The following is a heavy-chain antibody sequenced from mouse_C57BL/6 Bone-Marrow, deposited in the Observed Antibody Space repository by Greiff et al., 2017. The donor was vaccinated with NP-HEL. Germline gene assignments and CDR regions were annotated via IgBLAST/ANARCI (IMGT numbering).Heavy chain of an antibody. CDR3: ARSPPGTEGY. CDR2: IDPSDSYT. Sequence: QVQLQQPGAELVKPGASVKLSCKASGYTFTSYWMQWVKQRPGQGLEWIGEIDPSDSYTNYNQKFKGKATLTVDTSSSTAYMQLSSLTSEDSAVYYCARSPPGTEGYWGQGTTLTVSS. V-gene: IGHV1-50*01. CDR1: GYTFTSYW. D-gene: IGHD4-1*01. J-gene: IGHJ2*01.